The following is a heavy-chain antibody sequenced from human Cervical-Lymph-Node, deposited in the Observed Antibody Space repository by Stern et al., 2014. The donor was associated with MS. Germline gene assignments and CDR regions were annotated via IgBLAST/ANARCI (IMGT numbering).Heavy chain of an antibody. CDR1: GFTFSNSS. J-gene: IGHJ4*02. CDR2: IRPGNKSI. Sequence: VQLVESGGGLVKPGGSLRLSCVASGFTFSNSSLNWVRQTPGKGLEWVSSIRPGNKSIKQADSVRGRSTISRDDVKNALLLQMNSLRAEDTAWYYCARGGSGEEFGVYHIRRLDYWGQGILVTVSS. CDR3: ARGGSGEEFGVYHIRRLDY. V-gene: IGHV3-21*01. D-gene: IGHD3-10*01.